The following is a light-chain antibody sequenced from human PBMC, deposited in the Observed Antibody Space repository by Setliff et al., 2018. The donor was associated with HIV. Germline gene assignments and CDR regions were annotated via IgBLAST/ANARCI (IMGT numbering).Light chain of an antibody. CDR3: CSYTSSTTLV. Sequence: QSALTQPASVSGSPGQSITISCTGTSSDVGGYDYVSWYQQHPGKVPKLMLYEVGNRPSGVSNRFSGSKSGNTASLTISGLQAEDEADYYCCSYTSSTTLVFGAGTKVTGL. CDR2: EVG. V-gene: IGLV2-14*01. CDR1: SSDVGGYDY. J-gene: IGLJ1*01.